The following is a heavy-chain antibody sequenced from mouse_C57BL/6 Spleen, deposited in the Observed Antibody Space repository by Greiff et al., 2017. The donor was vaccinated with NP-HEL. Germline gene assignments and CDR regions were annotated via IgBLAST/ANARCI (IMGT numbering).Heavy chain of an antibody. J-gene: IGHJ3*01. V-gene: IGHV3-6*01. CDR3: APYYYGSSSAWFAY. D-gene: IGHD1-1*01. CDR1: GYSITSGYY. CDR2: ISYDGSN. Sequence: EVQLQQSGPGLVKPSQSLSLTCSVTGYSITSGYYWNWIRQFPGNKLEWMGYISYDGSNNYNPSLKNRISITRDTSKNQFFLKLNSVTTEDTATYYCAPYYYGSSSAWFAYWGQGTLVTVSA.